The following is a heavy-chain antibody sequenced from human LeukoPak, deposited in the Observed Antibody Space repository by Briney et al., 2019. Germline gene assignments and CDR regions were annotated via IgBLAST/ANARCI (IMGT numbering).Heavy chain of an antibody. CDR2: INPTSGAA. CDR1: GYTFTVYY. V-gene: IGHV1-2*02. Sequence: GASVKVSCTASGYTFTVYYIHWVRQAPGQGLEWMGWINPTSGAANYAQKFPGRVPFTAAESTSKANLELSSLRSDDTAVYCCAREFSGTGHSASYALDDWGEGTLVTVSS. CDR3: AREFSGTGHSASYALDD. D-gene: IGHD1-26*01. J-gene: IGHJ4*01.